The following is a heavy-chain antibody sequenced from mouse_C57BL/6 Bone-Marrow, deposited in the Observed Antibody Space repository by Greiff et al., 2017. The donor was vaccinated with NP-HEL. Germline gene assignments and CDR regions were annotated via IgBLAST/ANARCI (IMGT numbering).Heavy chain of an antibody. D-gene: IGHD1-1*01. Sequence: QVQLQQPGAELVKPGASVKLSCKASGYTFTSYWMHWVKQRPGQGLEWIGMIHPNSGSTNYNEKFKSKATLTVDKSSSTAYMQLSSLTSEDSAVYYCARWGTTVGSWFAYWGQGTLVTVSA. CDR2: IHPNSGST. J-gene: IGHJ3*01. V-gene: IGHV1-64*01. CDR3: ARWGTTVGSWFAY. CDR1: GYTFTSYW.